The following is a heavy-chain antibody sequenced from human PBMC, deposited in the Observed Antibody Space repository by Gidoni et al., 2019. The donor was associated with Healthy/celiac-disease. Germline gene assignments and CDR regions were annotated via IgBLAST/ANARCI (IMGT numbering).Heavy chain of an antibody. Sequence: VPLVESGGGLFKPGGSLSLPCQALGFTFCRYSMNWVRQAPGKGLEWGSSISSSSSYIYEADSVKGRFTIYRDNAKNSLDLQMNSLRAEDTAVYYCARGPYSSGWFDAFDIWGQGTMVTVSS. CDR3: ARGPYSSGWFDAFDI. J-gene: IGHJ3*02. CDR2: ISSSSSYI. CDR1: GFTFCRYS. D-gene: IGHD6-19*01. V-gene: IGHV3-21*01.